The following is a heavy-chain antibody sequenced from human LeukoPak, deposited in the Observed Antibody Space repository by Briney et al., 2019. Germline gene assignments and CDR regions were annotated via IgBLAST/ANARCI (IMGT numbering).Heavy chain of an antibody. CDR3: ARGAVGATTEFGY. CDR2: INPNSGGT. J-gene: IGHJ4*02. D-gene: IGHD1-26*01. V-gene: IGHV1-2*02. CDR1: GYTFTGYY. Sequence: ASVKVSCKASGYTFTGYYMHWVRQAPGQGLEWMGWINPNSGGTNYAQKFQGRVTMTRDTSLSTAYMELSRLRSDDTAVYYCARGAVGATTEFGYWGQGTLVTVSS.